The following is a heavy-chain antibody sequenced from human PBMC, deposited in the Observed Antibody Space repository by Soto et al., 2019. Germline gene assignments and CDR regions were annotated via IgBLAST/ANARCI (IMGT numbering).Heavy chain of an antibody. J-gene: IGHJ4*02. CDR2: IYSGGAT. Sequence: EVQLVDSGGGLIQPGGSLRLSCTASELSVSSNSMNWVRQAPGQGLEWVSTIYSGGATYYADFVKGRFTFSRDNSKNTLYLQMNSLRVGDTAVYYCARGSYRAFDYWGQGTLVTVSS. CDR1: ELSVSSNS. D-gene: IGHD4-4*01. CDR3: ARGSYRAFDY. V-gene: IGHV3-53*01.